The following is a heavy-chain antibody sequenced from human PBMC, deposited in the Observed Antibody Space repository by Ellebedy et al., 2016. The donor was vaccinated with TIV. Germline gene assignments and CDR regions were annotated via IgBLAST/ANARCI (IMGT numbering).Heavy chain of an antibody. D-gene: IGHD6-19*01. CDR3: ARFRYTSAWHLGHNGLYC. CDR1: GFSFSTYW. CDR2: INQDGGDK. J-gene: IGHJ4*02. V-gene: IGHV3-7*03. Sequence: PGGSLRLSCAAYGFSFSTYWISWVRQAPGKGLEWVSNINQDGGDKYYVESVKGRFTISRDNAAQSLYLQINNLRADDTAVYYCARFRYTSAWHLGHNGLYCWGQGTLVSVSS.